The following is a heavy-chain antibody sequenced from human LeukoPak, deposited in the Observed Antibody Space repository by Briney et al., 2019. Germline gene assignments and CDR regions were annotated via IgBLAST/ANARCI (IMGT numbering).Heavy chain of an antibody. J-gene: IGHJ4*02. CDR1: GYSFTSYW. D-gene: IGHD6-19*01. CDR3: ARGSVDLRSGWYWLY. Sequence: PGESLKISCKGSGYSFTSYWIGWVRQMPGKGLEWVSFISGSCGVIYYADSVKGRFTISRDNAKNSLYLQMNSLRAEDTAVYYCARGSVDLRSGWYWLYWGQGSLVTVSS. V-gene: IGHV3-48*01. CDR2: ISGSCGVI.